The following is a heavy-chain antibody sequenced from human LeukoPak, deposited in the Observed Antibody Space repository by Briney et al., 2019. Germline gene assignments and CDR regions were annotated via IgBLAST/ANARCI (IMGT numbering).Heavy chain of an antibody. D-gene: IGHD1-26*01. Sequence: GGSLRLSCAASGFTFDDYAMHWVRQAPGKGLEWVSGISWNSGSIGYADSVKGRFTISRAHAKNSLYLQMNSLRPEETALYCCEKAVGWALPGDAFDTWAKGQWSPSLQ. CDR3: EKAVGWALPGDAFDT. CDR2: ISWNSGSI. J-gene: IGHJ3*02. CDR1: GFTFDDYA. V-gene: IGHV3-9*01.